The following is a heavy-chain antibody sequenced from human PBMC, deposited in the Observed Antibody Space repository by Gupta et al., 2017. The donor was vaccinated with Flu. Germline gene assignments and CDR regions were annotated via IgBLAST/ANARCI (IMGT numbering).Heavy chain of an antibody. J-gene: IGHJ6*02. CDR2: IKQDGSEK. Sequence: EVQLVESGGGLVQPGGSLRLSCAASGFTFRSYWMSWVRQAPGKGVEWVANIKQDGSEKYYVDSVKGRFTISRDNAKNSLYLQMNSLRAEDTAVYYCARLPSSGYKNYYYYGMDVWGQGTTVTVSS. CDR1: GFTFRSYW. D-gene: IGHD3-22*01. CDR3: ARLPSSGYKNYYYYGMDV. V-gene: IGHV3-7*01.